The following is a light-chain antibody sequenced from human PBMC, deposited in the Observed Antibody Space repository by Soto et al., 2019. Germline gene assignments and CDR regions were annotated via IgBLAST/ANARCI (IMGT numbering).Light chain of an antibody. J-gene: IGKJ2*01. Sequence: DIQLTQSPSFLSASAGDRVTITCRASQGISSYLAWYQQKPGKAPKLLIYAASTLQSGVPSRFSGSGSGTEFTLTISSLQPEDFATYYCQQVNSHPHTFGQGTKLEIK. CDR3: QQVNSHPHT. V-gene: IGKV1-9*01. CDR1: QGISSY. CDR2: AAS.